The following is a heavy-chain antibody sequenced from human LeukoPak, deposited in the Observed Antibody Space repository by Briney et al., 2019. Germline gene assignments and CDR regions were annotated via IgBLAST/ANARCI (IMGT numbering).Heavy chain of an antibody. V-gene: IGHV5-51*01. CDR1: GYSFTSYW. CDR2: IYPGDSDT. D-gene: IGHD1-1*01. Sequence: GESLKISCKGSGYSFTSYWIGWVRQMPGKGLEWMGIIYPGDSDTRYSPSFQGQVTISADKSISTAYLQWSSLKASDTAMYYCARQVQSLALGYYYYMDVWGKGTTVTVSS. CDR3: ARQVQSLALGYYYYMDV. J-gene: IGHJ6*03.